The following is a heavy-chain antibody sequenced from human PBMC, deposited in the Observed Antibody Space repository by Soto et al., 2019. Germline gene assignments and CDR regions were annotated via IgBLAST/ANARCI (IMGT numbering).Heavy chain of an antibody. CDR3: ARIGMRWFDP. CDR1: GYTFTSYD. V-gene: IGHV1-8*01. J-gene: IGHJ5*02. Sequence: GASVKVSCKASGYTFTSYDINWVRQATGQGLEWMGWMNPNSGNTGYAQKFQGRISMTRNTSISTAYMELSSLRSDDTAVYYCARIGMRWFDPWGQGTLVTVSS. D-gene: IGHD1-26*01. CDR2: MNPNSGNT.